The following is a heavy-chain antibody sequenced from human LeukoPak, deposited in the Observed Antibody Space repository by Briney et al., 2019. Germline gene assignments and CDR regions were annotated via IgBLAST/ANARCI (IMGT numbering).Heavy chain of an antibody. Sequence: GASVKVSCKASGYTFTSYGISWVRQAPGQGLEWMGWISPYNGNTNYAQKLQGRVTMTTDTSTSTAYMELRSLRSDDTAVYYCARDQTPNYYDGGGYYCPDSWGQGTLVTVSS. CDR1: GYTFTSYG. CDR2: ISPYNGNT. CDR3: ARDQTPNYYDGGGYYCPDS. V-gene: IGHV1-18*01. D-gene: IGHD3-22*01. J-gene: IGHJ4*02.